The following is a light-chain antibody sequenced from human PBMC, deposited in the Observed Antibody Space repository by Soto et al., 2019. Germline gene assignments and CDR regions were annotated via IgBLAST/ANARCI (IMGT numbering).Light chain of an antibody. CDR3: LQHTYLWT. CDR2: AAS. Sequence: DIPLTQSPSFLSASVGDRVTITCRASQDISNNLGWFQKKPGKAPKRLIYAASSLQSGVPSRFSSSGSGKEFTLTISSLQPEDFATYCRLQHTYLWTFGQGTKVDIK. V-gene: IGKV1-17*01. J-gene: IGKJ1*01. CDR1: QDISNN.